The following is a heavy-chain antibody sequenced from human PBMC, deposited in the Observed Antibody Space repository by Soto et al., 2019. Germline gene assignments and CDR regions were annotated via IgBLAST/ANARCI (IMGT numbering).Heavy chain of an antibody. CDR3: ARTAPGGYSSGWYRAFDI. Sequence: SETLSLTCTVSGGSISSSSYYWGWIRQPPGKGLEWIGSIYYSGSTYYNPSLKSRVTISVDTSKNQFSLKLSSVTAADTAVYYCARTAPGGYSSGWYRAFDIWGQGTMVTVSS. CDR1: GGSISSSSYY. V-gene: IGHV4-39*01. J-gene: IGHJ3*02. CDR2: IYYSGST. D-gene: IGHD6-19*01.